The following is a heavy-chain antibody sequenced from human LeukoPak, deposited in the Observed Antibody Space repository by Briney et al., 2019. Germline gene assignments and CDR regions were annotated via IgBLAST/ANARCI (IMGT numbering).Heavy chain of an antibody. V-gene: IGHV3-11*06. CDR3: ARDLKAVAVSIEFDY. Sequence: PGGSLRLSCAASGFTFSDYYMSWVRQAPGKGLEWVSYISSSSSYTNYADSVKGRFTISRDNAKNSLYLQMNRLRAEDTAVYYCARDLKAVAVSIEFDYWGQGTLVTVSS. D-gene: IGHD6-19*01. CDR2: ISSSSSYT. J-gene: IGHJ4*02. CDR1: GFTFSDYY.